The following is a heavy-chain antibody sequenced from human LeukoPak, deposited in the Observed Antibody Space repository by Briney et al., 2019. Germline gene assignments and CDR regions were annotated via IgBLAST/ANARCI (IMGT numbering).Heavy chain of an antibody. CDR3: ARGPRLITIFGVVARKWFDP. D-gene: IGHD3-3*01. CDR1: GGSFSGYY. J-gene: IGHJ5*02. Sequence: SETLSLTCAVYGGSFSGYYWSWIRQPPGKGLEWIGEINHSGSTNYNPSLKSRVTISVDTSKNQFSLKLSSETAADTAVYYCARGPRLITIFGVVARKWFDPWGQGTLVTVSS. CDR2: INHSGST. V-gene: IGHV4-34*01.